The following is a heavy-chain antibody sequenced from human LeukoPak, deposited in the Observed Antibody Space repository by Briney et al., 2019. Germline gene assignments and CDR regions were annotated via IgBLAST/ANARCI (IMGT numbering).Heavy chain of an antibody. V-gene: IGHV4-59*08. Sequence: PSETLSLTCTVSGGSISSYYWSWIRQPPGKGLEWIGSIYYSGSTNYNPSLKSRVTISVDTSKNQFSLKLSSVTAADTAVYYCARYSYGLSPDYWGQGTLVTVSS. J-gene: IGHJ4*02. CDR3: ARYSYGLSPDY. CDR2: IYYSGST. D-gene: IGHD5-18*01. CDR1: GGSISSYY.